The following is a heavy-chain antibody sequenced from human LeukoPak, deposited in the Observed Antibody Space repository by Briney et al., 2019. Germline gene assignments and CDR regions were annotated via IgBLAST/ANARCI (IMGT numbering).Heavy chain of an antibody. Sequence: EGSLRLSCAASGFTFSSYVMSWVRQAPGKGLEWVSAISGSGGSTYYADSVKGRFTISRDNSKNTLYLQMNSLRAEDTAVYYCAKATTVTTFLRYYYYMDVWGKGTTVTVSS. D-gene: IGHD4-11*01. V-gene: IGHV3-23*01. J-gene: IGHJ6*03. CDR1: GFTFSSYV. CDR3: AKATTVTTFLRYYYYMDV. CDR2: ISGSGGST.